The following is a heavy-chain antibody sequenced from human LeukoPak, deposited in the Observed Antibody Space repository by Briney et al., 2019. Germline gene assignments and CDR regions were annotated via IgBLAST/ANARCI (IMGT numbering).Heavy chain of an antibody. CDR2: IWYDGSNK. V-gene: IGHV3-33*01. D-gene: IGHD2-2*01. J-gene: IGHJ4*02. Sequence: GRSLRLSCAASGFTFSSYGMHWVRQAPGKRLEWVAVIWYDGSNKYYADSVKGRFTISRDNSKNTLYLQMNSLRAEDTAVYYCARGVVPAYAFDYWGQGTLVAVSS. CDR1: GFTFSSYG. CDR3: ARGVVPAYAFDY.